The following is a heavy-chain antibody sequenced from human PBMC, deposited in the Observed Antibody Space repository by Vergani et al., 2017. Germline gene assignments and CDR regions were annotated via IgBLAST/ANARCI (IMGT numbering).Heavy chain of an antibody. J-gene: IGHJ4*02. CDR1: GFTFSSYS. V-gene: IGHV3-21*01. CDR3: ARSPVGAADY. Sequence: EVQLVESGGGLVQPGRSLRLSCAASGFTFSSYSMNWVRQAPGKGLEWVSSISSSSSYIYEADSVKGRFTSSRDNAQNSRDLQMKSLRAEDTAVYYCARSPVGAADYWGQGTLVTVSS. D-gene: IGHD1-26*01. CDR2: ISSSSSYI.